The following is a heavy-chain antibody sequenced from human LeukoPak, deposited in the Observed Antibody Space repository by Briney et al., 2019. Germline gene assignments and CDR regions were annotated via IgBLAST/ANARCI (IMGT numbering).Heavy chain of an antibody. CDR2: IRSKAYGGTT. Sequence: GGSLRLSCTASGFTFGDYAMSWVRQAPGKGLEWVGFIRSKAYGGTTEYAASVKGRFTISRDDSKNIAYLQMNSLKIEDTAVYYCTRRVLRYPSGFDPWGQGTLVTVSS. D-gene: IGHD3-9*01. V-gene: IGHV3-49*04. J-gene: IGHJ5*02. CDR3: TRRVLRYPSGFDP. CDR1: GFTFGDYA.